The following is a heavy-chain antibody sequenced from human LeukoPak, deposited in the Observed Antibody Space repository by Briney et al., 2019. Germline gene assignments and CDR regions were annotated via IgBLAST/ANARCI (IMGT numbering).Heavy chain of an antibody. CDR1: GGSFSGYY. D-gene: IGHD6-13*01. CDR2: INHSGST. Sequence: SETLSLTCAVYGGSFSGYYWSWIRQPPGKGLEWIGEINHSGSTNYNPSLKSRVTMSVDTSKNQFSLKLSSVTAADTAFYYCARDKGYSSSWEYYFDYWGQGTLVTVSS. V-gene: IGHV4-34*01. CDR3: ARDKGYSSSWEYYFDY. J-gene: IGHJ4*02.